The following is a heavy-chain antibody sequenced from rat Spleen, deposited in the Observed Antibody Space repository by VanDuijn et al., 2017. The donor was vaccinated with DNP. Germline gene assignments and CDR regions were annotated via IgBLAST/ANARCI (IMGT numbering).Heavy chain of an antibody. Sequence: EVQLVESGGGLVQPGRSLKLSCAASGFTFSDYFMAWVRQTPKKGLEWVASISYEGDSTFYGDSVKGRFTISRDTAKSTLYLQMNSLRSEDTATYYCARRDDYPTPFAYWGQGTLVTVSS. CDR2: ISYEGDST. D-gene: IGHD1-4*01. CDR1: GFTFSDYF. V-gene: IGHV5-22*01. CDR3: ARRDDYPTPFAY. J-gene: IGHJ3*01.